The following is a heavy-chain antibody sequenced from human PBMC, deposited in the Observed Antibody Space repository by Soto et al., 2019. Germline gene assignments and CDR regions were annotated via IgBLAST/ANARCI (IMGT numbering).Heavy chain of an antibody. D-gene: IGHD6-19*01. CDR3: AGDRVAVSGTELHY. J-gene: IGHJ4*02. V-gene: IGHV4-4*02. CDR2: IYHNGNT. CDR1: GDSMRSSQW. Sequence: SETLSLTCEVFGDSMRSSQWWNWVRQPPGKGLEWIGEIYHNGNTNYNPSLKSRVTISVDKSKNQVSLRLSSVTAADTAVYYCAGDRVAVSGTELHYWGQGILVTVSS.